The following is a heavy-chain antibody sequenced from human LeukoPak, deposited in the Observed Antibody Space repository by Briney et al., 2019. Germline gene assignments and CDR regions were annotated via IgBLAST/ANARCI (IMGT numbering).Heavy chain of an antibody. CDR2: ITGSSSFI. J-gene: IGHJ5*02. CDR3: ARNYDSSGYGYNWFDP. Sequence: PGGSLRLSCAASGFTFSTYSMNWVRQAPGKGLEWVSSITGSSSFIYYADSVKGRCTICRHNAQNSLHLQMNSLRAEDTAVYYCARNYDSSGYGYNWFDPWGQGTLVTVSS. D-gene: IGHD3-22*01. V-gene: IGHV3-21*01. CDR1: GFTFSTYS.